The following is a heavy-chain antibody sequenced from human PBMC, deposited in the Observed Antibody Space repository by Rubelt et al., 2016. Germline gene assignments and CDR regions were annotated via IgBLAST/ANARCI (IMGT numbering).Heavy chain of an antibody. D-gene: IGHD2-2*02. J-gene: IGHJ3*02. V-gene: IGHV3-74*01. CDR1: GFTFSSYW. CDR3: ARSGPDVVVPAAIRVEGDAFDI. CDR2: INSDWSST. Sequence: EVQLVESGGGLVQPGGSLRLSCAASGFTFSSYWMHWVRQAPGKGLVWVSRINSDWSSTSYADSVKGRVTISRDNAKNTLYLQMNSLRAEDTAVYYCARSGPDVVVPAAIRVEGDAFDIWGQGTMVTVSS.